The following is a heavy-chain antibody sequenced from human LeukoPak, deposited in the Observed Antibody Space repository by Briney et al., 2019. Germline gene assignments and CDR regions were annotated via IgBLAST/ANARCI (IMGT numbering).Heavy chain of an antibody. CDR2: INHSGST. Sequence: PSETLSLTCTVSGVSISGYYWSWIRQPPGKGLEWIGEINHSGSTNYNPSLKSRVTISVDTSKNQFSLKLSSVTAADTAVYYCARGGRPDIVVVPAAKDLDYWGQGTLVTVSS. V-gene: IGHV4-34*01. CDR3: ARGGRPDIVVVPAAKDLDY. J-gene: IGHJ4*02. CDR1: GVSISGYY. D-gene: IGHD2-2*01.